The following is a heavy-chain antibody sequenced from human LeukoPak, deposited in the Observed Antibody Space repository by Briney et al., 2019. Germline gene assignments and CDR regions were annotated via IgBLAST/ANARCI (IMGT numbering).Heavy chain of an antibody. D-gene: IGHD3-10*01. CDR2: IYYSGST. CDR3: ARVRKMVRGVHFDY. V-gene: IGHV4-31*03. J-gene: IGHJ4*02. Sequence: PSETLSLTCTVSGGSISRGGYYWSWIRQHPGKGLEWIGYIYYSGSTYYNPSLKSRVTISVDTSKNQFSLKLSSVTAADTAVYYCARVRKMVRGVHFDYWGQGTLVTVSS. CDR1: GGSISRGGYY.